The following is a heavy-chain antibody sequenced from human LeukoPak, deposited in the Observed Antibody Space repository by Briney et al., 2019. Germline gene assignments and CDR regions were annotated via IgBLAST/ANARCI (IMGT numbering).Heavy chain of an antibody. J-gene: IGHJ6*03. V-gene: IGHV1-69*05. Sequence: SVKVSCKASGGTFSSYAISWVRQAPGQGLEWMGGIIPIFGTANYAQKFQGRVTTTTDESTSTAYMELSSLRSEDTAVYYCARDRYCSSTSCYPMDVWGKGTTVTVSS. CDR3: ARDRYCSSTSCYPMDV. CDR1: GGTFSSYA. CDR2: IIPIFGTA. D-gene: IGHD2-2*01.